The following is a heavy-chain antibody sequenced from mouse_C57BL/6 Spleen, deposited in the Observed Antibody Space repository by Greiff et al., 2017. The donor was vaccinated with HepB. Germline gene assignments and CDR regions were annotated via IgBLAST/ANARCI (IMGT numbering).Heavy chain of an antibody. CDR2: ISGGGGNT. V-gene: IGHV5-9*01. Sequence: DVMLVESGGGLVKPGGSLKLSCAASGFTFSSYTMSWVRQTPEKRLEWVATISGGGGNTYYPDSVKGRFTISRDNAKNTLYLQMSSLRSEDTALYYCARHGGLFYAMDYWGQGTSVTVSS. D-gene: IGHD3-3*01. CDR1: GFTFSSYT. J-gene: IGHJ4*01. CDR3: ARHGGLFYAMDY.